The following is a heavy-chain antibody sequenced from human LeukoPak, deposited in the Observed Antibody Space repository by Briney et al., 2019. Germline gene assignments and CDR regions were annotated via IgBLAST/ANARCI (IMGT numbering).Heavy chain of an antibody. CDR2: MNPNSGNT. CDR3: ARGVPSGNYRRDYYYYGMDV. V-gene: IGHV1-8*01. CDR1: GYTFTSYD. Sequence: ASVKVSCKASGYTFTSYDINWVRQATGQGLEWMGWMNPNSGNTGYAQKFQGRVTMTRNTSISTAYMELSSLRSEDTAVYYCARGVPSGNYRRDYYYYGMDVWGQGTTVTVSS. D-gene: IGHD1-26*01. J-gene: IGHJ6*02.